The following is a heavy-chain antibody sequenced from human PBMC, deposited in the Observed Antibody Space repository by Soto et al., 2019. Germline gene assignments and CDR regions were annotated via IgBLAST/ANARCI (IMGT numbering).Heavy chain of an antibody. D-gene: IGHD3-10*01. CDR3: ARDRVFTMVRGVTHHYYYGMHV. Sequence: SVKVSCKASGGTFSSYAISWVRQAPGQGLEWMGGIIPIFGTANYAQKFQGRVTITADESTSTAYMELSSLRSEDTAVYYCARDRVFTMVRGVTHHYYYGMHVWGQATTVTVSS. CDR2: IIPIFGTA. CDR1: GGTFSSYA. V-gene: IGHV1-69*13. J-gene: IGHJ6*02.